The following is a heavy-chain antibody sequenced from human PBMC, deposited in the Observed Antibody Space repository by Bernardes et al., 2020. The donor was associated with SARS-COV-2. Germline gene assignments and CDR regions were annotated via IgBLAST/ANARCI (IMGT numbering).Heavy chain of an antibody. D-gene: IGHD3-22*01. CDR3: ARVNYDSSGYYVAEYFQH. V-gene: IGHV3-66*01. Sequence: GGSLRLSCAASGFTVSSNYMSWVRQAPGKGLEWVSDIYSGGSTYYADSVKGRFTISRDNSKNTLYLQMNSLRAEDTAVYYCARVNYDSSGYYVAEYFQHWGQGTLVTVSS. J-gene: IGHJ1*01. CDR1: GFTVSSNY. CDR2: IYSGGST.